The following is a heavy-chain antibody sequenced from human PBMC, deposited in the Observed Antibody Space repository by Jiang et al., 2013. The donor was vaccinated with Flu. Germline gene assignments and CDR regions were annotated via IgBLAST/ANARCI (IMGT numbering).Heavy chain of an antibody. D-gene: IGHD2-15*01. Sequence: QLLESGGGLVQPGGSLRLSCAASGFTFSSYAMSWVRQAPGKGLEWVSAISGSGGSTYYADSVKGRFTISRDNSKNTLYLQMNSLRAEDTAVYYCATMAGCSGGSCYSAYFDYWGQGTLVTVSS. J-gene: IGHJ4*02. CDR3: ATMAGCSGGSCYSAYFDY. CDR1: GFTFSSYA. CDR2: ISGSGGST. V-gene: IGHV3-23*01.